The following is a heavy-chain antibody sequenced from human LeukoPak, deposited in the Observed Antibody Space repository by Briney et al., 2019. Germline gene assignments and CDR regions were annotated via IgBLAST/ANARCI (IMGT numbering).Heavy chain of an antibody. V-gene: IGHV4-39*06. J-gene: IGHJ5*01. Sequence: PSETLSLTCAVSGASVSSSTYFWSWIRQPPGEGPEWLRSVSHSGATYYNPSLKSRVTISLDTSKNQITLTVTSVTVADTALYFCARRIVVSPTAIETWFDSWGQGTLVTVS. D-gene: IGHD2-2*01. CDR2: VSHSGAT. CDR3: ARRIVVSPTAIETWFDS. CDR1: GASVSSSTYF.